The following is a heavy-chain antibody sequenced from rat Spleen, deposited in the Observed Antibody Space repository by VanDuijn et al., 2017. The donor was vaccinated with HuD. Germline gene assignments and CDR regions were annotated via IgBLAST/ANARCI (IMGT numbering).Heavy chain of an antibody. CDR2: ISSGGNT. V-gene: IGHV2S8*01. J-gene: IGHJ3*01. CDR3: TRESLPGYNSHWFVY. D-gene: IGHD1-4*01. Sequence: QVQLKESGPGLVQPSQTLSLTCTVSGFSLTSNGVSWVRQPPGEGLEWIAAISSGGNTYYNSALKSRLRISRDTSKSQVFLKMNSLQTEDTATYFCTRESLPGYNSHWFVYWGQGTLVTVSS. CDR1: GFSLTSNG.